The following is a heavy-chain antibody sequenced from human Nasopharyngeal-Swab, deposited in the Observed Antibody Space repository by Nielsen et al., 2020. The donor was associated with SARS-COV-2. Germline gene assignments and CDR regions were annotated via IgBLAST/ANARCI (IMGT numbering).Heavy chain of an antibody. J-gene: IGHJ5*02. CDR1: GGSFSGYY. Sequence: SETLSLTCAVSGGSFSGYYLRWIRQPPGKGLEWIGEINHSGSTNYNPSLKSRVTISVDTSKNQFSLKLSSVTAADTAVYYCARGVITSKVNWFDPWGQGTLVTVSS. CDR2: INHSGST. V-gene: IGHV4-34*01. D-gene: IGHD4-23*01. CDR3: ARGVITSKVNWFDP.